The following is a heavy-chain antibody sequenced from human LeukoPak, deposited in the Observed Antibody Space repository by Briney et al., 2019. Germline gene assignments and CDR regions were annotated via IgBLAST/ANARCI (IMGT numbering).Heavy chain of an antibody. J-gene: IGHJ6*03. D-gene: IGHD2-15*01. CDR1: GYSISSGYY. V-gene: IGHV4-38-2*02. Sequence: SETLSLTCTVSGYSISSGYYWGWIRQPPGQGLEGIGSIYHSGSTYYNPSLKSLVTISVDTSKNQFSLKLSSVTAADTAVYYCASFYCSGGSCYQYYYYYYMDVWGKGTTVTISS. CDR3: ASFYCSGGSCYQYYYYYYMDV. CDR2: IYHSGST.